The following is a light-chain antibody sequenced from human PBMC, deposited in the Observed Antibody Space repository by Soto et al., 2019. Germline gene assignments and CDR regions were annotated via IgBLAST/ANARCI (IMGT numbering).Light chain of an antibody. J-gene: IGKJ1*01. CDR1: QIVSSN. CDR3: QQYNNWPPWT. V-gene: IGKV3-15*01. CDR2: GAS. Sequence: VLSQSTPSLSVTPGERASLSCRASQIVSSNLAWYQQKPGQAPRLLIYGASTRATGIPARFSGSGSGTEFTLTISSLQSEDFAVYYCQQYNNWPPWTFGQGTKVDI.